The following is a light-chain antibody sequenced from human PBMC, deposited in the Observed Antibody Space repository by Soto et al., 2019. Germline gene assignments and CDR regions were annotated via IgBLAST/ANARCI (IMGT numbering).Light chain of an antibody. CDR1: SSDFGGYNV. CDR3: CSYADTSTSWVV. J-gene: IGLJ3*02. CDR2: EGT. V-gene: IGLV2-23*01. Sequence: QSVLTQPASVSGSPGQSITISCSGTSSDFGGYNVVSWYQQHPGKAPKLIIYEGTKRPSGVSNRFSGSKSGNAASLTISGLQTEDEADYYCCSYADTSTSWVVFGGGTKVTVL.